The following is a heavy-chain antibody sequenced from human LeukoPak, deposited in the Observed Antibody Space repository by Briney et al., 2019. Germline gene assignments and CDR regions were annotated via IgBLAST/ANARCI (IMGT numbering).Heavy chain of an antibody. CDR1: GFTFSSYG. J-gene: IGHJ4*02. D-gene: IGHD6-13*01. Sequence: GSLRLSCAASGFTFSSYGMHWVRQAPGKGLEWVAVISYDGSNKYYADSVKGRFTISRDNSKNTLYLQMNSLRAEDTAVYYCAKDRGYSSSWYDYWGQGTLVTVSS. CDR2: ISYDGSNK. CDR3: AKDRGYSSSWYDY. V-gene: IGHV3-30*18.